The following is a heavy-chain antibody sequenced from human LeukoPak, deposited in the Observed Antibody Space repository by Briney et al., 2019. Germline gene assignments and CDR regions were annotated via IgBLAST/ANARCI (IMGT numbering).Heavy chain of an antibody. Sequence: GGSLRLSCAASGFTFSSYAMSWVRQAPGKGLEWVSIISGSGGSTYYADSVKGRFTISRDNSKNTLYLQMNSLRAEDTAVYYCARTGGIVVVPAAKGNDYWGQGTLDTVSS. CDR3: ARTGGIVVVPAAKGNDY. V-gene: IGHV3-23*01. CDR2: ISGSGGST. D-gene: IGHD2-2*01. J-gene: IGHJ4*02. CDR1: GFTFSSYA.